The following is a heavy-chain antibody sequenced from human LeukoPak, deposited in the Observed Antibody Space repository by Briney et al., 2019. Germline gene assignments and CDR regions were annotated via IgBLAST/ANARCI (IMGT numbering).Heavy chain of an antibody. CDR1: GFTFSSYA. D-gene: IGHD2-2*02. Sequence: PAGGSLRLSCAASGFTFSSYAMSWVRQAPGKGLEWVSAISGSGGSTYYADSVKGRFTISRDNSKNTLYLQMNSLRAEDTAVYYCAKDLSCSSTSCYTGDYWGQGTLVTVSS. V-gene: IGHV3-23*01. CDR3: AKDLSCSSTSCYTGDY. J-gene: IGHJ4*02. CDR2: ISGSGGST.